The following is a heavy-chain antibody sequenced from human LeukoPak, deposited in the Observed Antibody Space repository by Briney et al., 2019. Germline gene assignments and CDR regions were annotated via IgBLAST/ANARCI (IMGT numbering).Heavy chain of an antibody. CDR3: ARVADCSGGSCYSPWFDP. CDR1: GGSISSGDYY. D-gene: IGHD2-15*01. V-gene: IGHV4-30-4*01. J-gene: IGHJ5*02. CDR2: IYYSGST. Sequence: SETLSLTCTVSGGSISSGDYYWSWIRQPPGKGLEWIGYIYYSGSTYYNPSLKSRVTISVDTSKNQFSLKLSSVTAADTAVYYCARVADCSGGSCYSPWFDPWGQGTLVTVSS.